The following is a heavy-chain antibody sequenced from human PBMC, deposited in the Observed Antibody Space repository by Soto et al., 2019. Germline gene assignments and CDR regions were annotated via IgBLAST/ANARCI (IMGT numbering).Heavy chain of an antibody. CDR3: ARGRAMITFGGVIVIPLYYYYYGMDV. CDR1: GGSFSGYY. Sequence: SETLSLTCAVYGGSFSGYYWSWIRQPPGKGLEWIGEINHSGSTNYNPSLKSRVTISVDTSKNQFSLKLSSVTAADTAVYYCARGRAMITFGGVIVIPLYYYYYGMDVWGQGTTVTVSS. CDR2: INHSGST. V-gene: IGHV4-34*01. D-gene: IGHD3-16*02. J-gene: IGHJ6*02.